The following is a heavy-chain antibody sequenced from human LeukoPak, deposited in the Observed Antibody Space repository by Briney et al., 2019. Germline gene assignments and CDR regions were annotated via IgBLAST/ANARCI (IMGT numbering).Heavy chain of an antibody. D-gene: IGHD3-22*01. V-gene: IGHV3-48*04. Sequence: GGSLRLSCAASGFTFSSYSMNWVRQAPGKGLEWVSYISSSSSTIYYADSVKGRFTISRDNAKNSLYLQMNSLRAEDTAVYYCAKLYRAHYYDSSKYYWGQGTLVTVSS. J-gene: IGHJ4*02. CDR3: AKLYRAHYYDSSKYY. CDR2: ISSSSSTI. CDR1: GFTFSSYS.